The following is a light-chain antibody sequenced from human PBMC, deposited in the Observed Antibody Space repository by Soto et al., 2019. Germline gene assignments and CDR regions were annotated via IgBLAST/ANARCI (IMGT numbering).Light chain of an antibody. CDR2: ASS. J-gene: IGKJ1*01. CDR3: QQYNVWPGWT. CDR1: QSVSSY. V-gene: IGKV3-15*01. Sequence: EIVLTQSPGTLSLSPGERATLSCRASQSVSSYLAWYQQRPGQAPRVLIYASSTRATGVPARFSGSGSGTEFTLTISSLQSEDFAVYYCQQYNVWPGWTFGQGTKVDI.